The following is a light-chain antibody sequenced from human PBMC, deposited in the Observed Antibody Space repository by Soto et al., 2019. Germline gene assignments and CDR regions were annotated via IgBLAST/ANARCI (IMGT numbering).Light chain of an antibody. CDR3: QQYGNSPYT. CDR1: QSVNTRN. V-gene: IGKV3-20*01. J-gene: IGKJ2*01. Sequence: EIVLTQSPGTLSLSPGERATLSCRASQSVNTRNLAWYQQKPGQAPRLLIYGASTRATGIPDRFSDSGSGTDFTLTISRLEPEDFAVYYCQQYGNSPYTFGQGNKLEIK. CDR2: GAS.